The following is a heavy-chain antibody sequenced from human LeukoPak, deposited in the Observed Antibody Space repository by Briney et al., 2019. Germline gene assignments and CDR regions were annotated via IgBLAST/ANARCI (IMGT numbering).Heavy chain of an antibody. CDR2: ISNSGGTT. CDR1: GFTFSNYA. D-gene: IGHD2-8*01. Sequence: PGGSLRLSCAASGFTFSNYAMSWVRQAPGKGLDCVSAISNSGGTTYYADSVKDRFTISRDSSKNTLYLQMNSLRAEDTAVYYCGGHAKRFMMVLVTRRGGYFQHWGQGTLVTVSS. J-gene: IGHJ1*01. V-gene: IGHV3-23*01. CDR3: GGHAKRFMMVLVTRRGGYFQH.